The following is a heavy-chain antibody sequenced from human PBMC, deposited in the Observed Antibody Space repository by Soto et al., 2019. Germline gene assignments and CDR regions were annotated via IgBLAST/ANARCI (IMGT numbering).Heavy chain of an antibody. CDR1: GFTFSSYD. CDR3: ARDSLMGGLDY. D-gene: IGHD3-16*01. Sequence: GGSLRLSCAASGFTFSSYDMPLVRQVTGKGLEWVSGIGTAGDTYYPGSVKGRFTISRENAKNSLYLQMNSLRAGDTAVYYCARDSLMGGLDYWGQGTLVTVSS. V-gene: IGHV3-13*01. J-gene: IGHJ4*02. CDR2: IGTAGDT.